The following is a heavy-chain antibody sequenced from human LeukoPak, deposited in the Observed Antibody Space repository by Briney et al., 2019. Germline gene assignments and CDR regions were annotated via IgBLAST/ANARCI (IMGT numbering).Heavy chain of an antibody. CDR2: ISSSGSTI. J-gene: IGHJ4*02. V-gene: IGHV3-11*04. Sequence: GGSLRLSCAASGFTFSDYYMSWIRQAPGKGLEWVSYISSSGSTIYYADSVKGGFTISRDNAKNSLYLQMNSLRAEDTAVYYCARERTYYYDSSGYHNDYWGQGTLVTVSS. D-gene: IGHD3-22*01. CDR3: ARERTYYYDSSGYHNDY. CDR1: GFTFSDYY.